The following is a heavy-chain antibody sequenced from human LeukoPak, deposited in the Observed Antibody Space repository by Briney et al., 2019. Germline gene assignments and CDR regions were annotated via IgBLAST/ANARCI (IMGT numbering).Heavy chain of an antibody. Sequence: GGTLRLSCTASGFTFSNYAMSWVRQAPGTELQGVSTISGSGGDTYHADPVRGRFTISRDKSKNTVVLQMNSLRVDDMGVYYCARQIGYCSGGSCYSDNWGQGTLVTVSS. CDR3: ARQIGYCSGGSCYSDN. V-gene: IGHV3-23*01. J-gene: IGHJ4*02. CDR2: ISGSGGDT. D-gene: IGHD2-15*01. CDR1: GFTFSNYA.